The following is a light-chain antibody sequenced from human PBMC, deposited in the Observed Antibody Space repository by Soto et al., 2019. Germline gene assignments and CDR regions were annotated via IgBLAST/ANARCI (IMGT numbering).Light chain of an antibody. J-gene: IGLJ2*01. Sequence: QSALTQPASVSGSPEQSITISCTGTRSDVGVYNYVSWYQQHPGKAPKLMIYDVSTRPSGVSNRFSGSKSGNTASLTISGLQAEDDVDYYCSSYTSSSTLVVFGGGTKLTVL. CDR2: DVS. CDR3: SSYTSSSTLVV. CDR1: RSDVGVYNY. V-gene: IGLV2-14*01.